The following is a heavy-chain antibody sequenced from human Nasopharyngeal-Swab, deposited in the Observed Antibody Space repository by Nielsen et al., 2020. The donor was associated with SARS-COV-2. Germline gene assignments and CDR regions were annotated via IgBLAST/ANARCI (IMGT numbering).Heavy chain of an antibody. J-gene: IGHJ4*02. CDR3: ARMYSSGYLDH. Sequence: SVKVSCKASGGTFSSYAISWVRQAPGQGLEWMGRIIPILGIANYAQKFQGRVTITADKSTSTAYMELSSLRSEDTAVYYCARMYSSGYLDHWGQGTLVTVSS. D-gene: IGHD3-22*01. CDR2: IIPILGIA. V-gene: IGHV1-69*04. CDR1: GGTFSSYA.